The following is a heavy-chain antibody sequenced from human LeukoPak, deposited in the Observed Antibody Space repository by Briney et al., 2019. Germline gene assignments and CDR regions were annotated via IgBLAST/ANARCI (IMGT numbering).Heavy chain of an antibody. J-gene: IGHJ6*02. Sequence: ASVKVSCKASGYTFTGYYMHWVRQAPGQGLEWMGRINPNSGGTNYAQKFQGRVTMTGDTSTSTAYMELSRLRSDDTAVYYCASPSGYSSGWPYYYYGMDVWGQGTTVTVSS. D-gene: IGHD6-19*01. CDR1: GYTFTGYY. CDR2: INPNSGGT. CDR3: ASPSGYSSGWPYYYYGMDV. V-gene: IGHV1-2*06.